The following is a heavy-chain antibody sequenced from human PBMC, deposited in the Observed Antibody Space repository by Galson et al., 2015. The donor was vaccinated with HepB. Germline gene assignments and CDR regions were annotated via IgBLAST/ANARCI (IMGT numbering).Heavy chain of an antibody. CDR2: ISGTGTYT. J-gene: IGHJ4*02. V-gene: IGHV3-11*06. CDR1: GFTFSDYY. D-gene: IGHD4-17*01. CDR3: ARVADSDYGDHAHFDY. Sequence: SLRLSCAASGFTFSDYYMSWIRQAPGKGLEWLSYISGTGTYTNYADSVKGRFTISRDSAKDSLYLQMNSLRAEDTAVYFCARVADSDYGDHAHFDYWGQGILVTGSS.